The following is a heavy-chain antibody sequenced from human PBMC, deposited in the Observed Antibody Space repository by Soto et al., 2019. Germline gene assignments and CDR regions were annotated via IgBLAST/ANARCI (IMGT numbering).Heavy chain of an antibody. CDR1: GFTFSSYS. Sequence: EVQLVESGGGLVQPGGSLRLSCAASGFTFSSYSMNWVRQAPGKGLEWVSSISSSSSYIYYADSVKGRFTISRDNAKNSLYLQMNSLRAEDTAVYYCARMVWAVVENGMDVWGQGTTVTVSS. D-gene: IGHD3-22*01. CDR2: ISSSSSYI. V-gene: IGHV3-21*01. CDR3: ARMVWAVVENGMDV. J-gene: IGHJ6*02.